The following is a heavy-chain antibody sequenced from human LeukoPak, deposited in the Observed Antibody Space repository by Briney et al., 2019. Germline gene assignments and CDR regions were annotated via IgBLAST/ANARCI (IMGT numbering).Heavy chain of an antibody. CDR1: GFTFSNHG. J-gene: IGHJ4*02. V-gene: IGHV3-30*02. Sequence: GGSLRLSCTASGFTFSNHGMHWVRQAPGKGLEWVALIWYDGNIKYYSDSVKGRFTISRDNSKDTLFLQMNTLRAEDTAVYFCARVSSGWYGLDYWGQGTLVTVSS. CDR2: IWYDGNIK. CDR3: ARVSSGWYGLDY. D-gene: IGHD6-19*01.